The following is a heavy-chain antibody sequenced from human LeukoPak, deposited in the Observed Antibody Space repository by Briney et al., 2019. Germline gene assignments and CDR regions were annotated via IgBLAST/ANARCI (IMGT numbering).Heavy chain of an antibody. V-gene: IGHV3-7*01. J-gene: IGHJ3*02. D-gene: IGHD1-14*01. CDR3: ARVRGIQAGLDI. CDR2: IKQDGSEK. CDR1: GFSFSTYR. Sequence: GGSLRLSCAASGFSFSTYRMSWVRQAPGKGLEWVANIKQDGSEKYYVDSVKGRFTISRDNAKNSLYLQMNSLRAEVTAVYYCARVRGIQAGLDIWGQGTMVTVSS.